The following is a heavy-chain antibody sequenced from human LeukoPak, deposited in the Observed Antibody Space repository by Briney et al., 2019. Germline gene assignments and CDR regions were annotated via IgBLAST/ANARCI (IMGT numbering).Heavy chain of an antibody. CDR3: ARIPRIAAAGTRYYYYYMDV. CDR1: GFTFSSYA. J-gene: IGHJ6*03. Sequence: PGGSLRLSCAASGFTFSSYAMSWVRQAPGKGLEWVSAISGSGGSTYYADSVKGRFTISRDNSKNTLYLQMNSLRAEDTAVYYCARIPRIAAAGTRYYYYYMDVWGKGTTVTISS. D-gene: IGHD6-13*01. CDR2: ISGSGGST. V-gene: IGHV3-23*01.